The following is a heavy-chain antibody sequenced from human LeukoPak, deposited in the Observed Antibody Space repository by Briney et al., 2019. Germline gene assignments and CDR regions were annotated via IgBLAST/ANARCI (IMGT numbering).Heavy chain of an antibody. CDR1: GFTFSDYS. J-gene: IGHJ4*02. Sequence: GGSLRLSCAASGFTFSDYSMNWVRQAPGKGLEWVSYINGHGDATYYADSVEGRFSISRDNAKKSLYLQMDSLRAEDTAVYYCARDLPRGYSCDYWGQGTWSPSPQ. V-gene: IGHV3-48*01. CDR3: ARDLPRGYSCDY. D-gene: IGHD5-18*01. CDR2: INGHGDAT.